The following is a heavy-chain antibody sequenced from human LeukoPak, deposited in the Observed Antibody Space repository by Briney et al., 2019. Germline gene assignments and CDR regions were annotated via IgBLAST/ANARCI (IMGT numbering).Heavy chain of an antibody. CDR1: GGSISSSSYY. J-gene: IGHJ4*02. D-gene: IGHD5-18*01. CDR2: IYYSGST. CDR3: ARGGYSYSRFDY. V-gene: IGHV4-39*07. Sequence: PSETLSLTCTVSGGSISSSSYYWGWIRQPPGKGLEWIGSIYYSGSTYYNPSLKSRVTISVDTSKNQFSLKLSSVTAADTAVYYCARGGYSYSRFDYWGQGTLVTVSS.